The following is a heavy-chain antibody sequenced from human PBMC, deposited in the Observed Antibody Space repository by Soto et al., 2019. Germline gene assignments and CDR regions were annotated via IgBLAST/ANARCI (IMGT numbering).Heavy chain of an antibody. V-gene: IGHV1-69*01. D-gene: IGHD3-22*01. CDR2: IIPIFGTA. J-gene: IGHJ4*02. CDR1: GGTFSSYA. Sequence: QVQLVQSGAEVKKPGFSVKVSCKASGGTFSSYAISWVRQAPGQGLEWMGGIIPIFGTANYAQKFQGRVTITADESTSTAYMELSSLRSEDTAVYYCARDSGYYDSSGYYYFDYWGQGTLVTVSS. CDR3: ARDSGYYDSSGYYYFDY.